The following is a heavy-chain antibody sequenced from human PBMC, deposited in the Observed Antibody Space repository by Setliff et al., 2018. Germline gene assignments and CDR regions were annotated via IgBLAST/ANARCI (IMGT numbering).Heavy chain of an antibody. CDR3: ARHPRGGRWYFDL. CDR1: GGTISSYY. J-gene: IGHJ2*01. CDR2: IYYSGST. D-gene: IGHD3-16*01. V-gene: IGHV4-59*08. Sequence: PSETLSLTCTVSGGTISSYYWSWIRQPPGKGLEWIGHIYYSGSTNYNPSLKGRATLSIDTSKNQFSLKLSSVTAADTSVYYCARHPRGGRWYFDLWGRGTLVTVSS.